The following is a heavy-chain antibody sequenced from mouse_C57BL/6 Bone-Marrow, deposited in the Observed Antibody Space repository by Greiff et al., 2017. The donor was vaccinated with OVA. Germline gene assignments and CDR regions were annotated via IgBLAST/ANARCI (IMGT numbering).Heavy chain of an antibody. D-gene: IGHD2-1*01. CDR3: ARRNIYYGNRFAY. CDR2: IHPNSGST. J-gene: IGHJ3*01. CDR1: GYTFTSYW. V-gene: IGHV1-64*01. Sequence: QVQLQQPGAELVKPGASVKLSCKASGYTFTSYWMHWVKQRPGQGLEWIGMIHPNSGSTNYNEKFKSKATLTVDKSSSTAYMQLSSLTSEDSAVYYCARRNIYYGNRFAYWGQGTLVTVSA.